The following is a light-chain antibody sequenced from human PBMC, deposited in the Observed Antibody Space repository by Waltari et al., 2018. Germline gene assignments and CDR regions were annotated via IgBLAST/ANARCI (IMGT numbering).Light chain of an antibody. CDR3: QQRSTWPLT. CDR2: DAF. V-gene: IGKV3-11*01. J-gene: IGKJ4*01. Sequence: EIVLTQSPATLSLSPGERATLSCKTSQSVNSYLAWYQQKPGQAPRLLIYDAFNRDTGIPARFSGSVSGTDFTLTISSLDPAAFAVYYCQQRSTWPLTFGGGTQVEIK. CDR1: QSVNSY.